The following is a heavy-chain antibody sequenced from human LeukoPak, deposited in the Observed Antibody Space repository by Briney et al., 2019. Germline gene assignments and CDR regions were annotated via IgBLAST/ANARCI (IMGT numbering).Heavy chain of an antibody. J-gene: IGHJ4*02. CDR1: GGSISSSSYY. CDR2: IYYSGST. V-gene: IGHV4-39*01. CDR3: ARHGRPDYDSPFDY. Sequence: KPSETLSLTCTVSGGSISSSSYYWGWIRQPPGKGLEWIGSIYYSGSTYYNPSLKSRVTISVDTSKNQFSLKLSSVTAADTAVYYCARHGRPDYDSPFDYWGQGTLVTVSS. D-gene: IGHD3-22*01.